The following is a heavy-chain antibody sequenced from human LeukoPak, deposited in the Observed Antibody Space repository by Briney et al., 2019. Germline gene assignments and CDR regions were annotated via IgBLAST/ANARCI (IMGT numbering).Heavy chain of an antibody. V-gene: IGHV1-58*01. CDR1: GFTFTSSA. D-gene: IGHD4-17*01. CDR2: IVVGSGNT. Sequence: SVKVSCEASGFTFTSSAVQWVRQARGQRLEWIGWIVVGSGNTNYAQKFQERVTITRDMSTSTAYMELSSLRSEDTAVYYCAAVPTVTMNYYYYGMDVWGKGTTVTVSS. J-gene: IGHJ6*04. CDR3: AAVPTVTMNYYYYGMDV.